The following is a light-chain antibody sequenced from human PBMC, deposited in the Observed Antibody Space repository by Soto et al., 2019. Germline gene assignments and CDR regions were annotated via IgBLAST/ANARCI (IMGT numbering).Light chain of an antibody. J-gene: IGKJ4*01. CDR2: AAS. CDR1: QGISNY. Sequence: EIQMTQSPSSLSASVGDRVTITCRASQGISNYLVWYQQKPGKVPQLLIYAASTLQSGVPSLISGSGSRTDFPLTSSSLQPEDVATYYRQKYNSVPLTFGGGTKVEIK. CDR3: QKYNSVPLT. V-gene: IGKV1-27*01.